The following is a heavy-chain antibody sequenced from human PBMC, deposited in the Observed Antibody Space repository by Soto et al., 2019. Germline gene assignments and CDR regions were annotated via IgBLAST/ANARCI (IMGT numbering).Heavy chain of an antibody. CDR3: AKAPSIVGATSAWFDP. CDR1: GFTFSSYT. J-gene: IGHJ5*02. Sequence: PGGSLRLSCAASGFTFSSYTMNWVRQAPGKGLEWVSSVSSSSTYIYYADSVKGRFTISRDNAKNSLCLQMNSLRAEDTAVYYCAKAPSIVGATSAWFDPWGQGTLVTVSS. D-gene: IGHD1-26*01. CDR2: VSSSSTYI. V-gene: IGHV3-21*04.